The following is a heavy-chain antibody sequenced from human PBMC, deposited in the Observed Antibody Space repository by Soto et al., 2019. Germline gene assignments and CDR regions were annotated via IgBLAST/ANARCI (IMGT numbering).Heavy chain of an antibody. CDR2: ISGSGGST. D-gene: IGHD3-16*02. CDR1: GFTFSSYA. V-gene: IGHV3-23*01. Sequence: PGGSLRLSCAASGFTFSSYAMSWVRQAPGKGLEWVSAISGSGGSTYYADSVKGRFTISRGNSKNTLYLQMNSLRAEDTAVYYCAKGYPDYYYYYGMDVWGQGTTVTVSS. CDR3: AKGYPDYYYYYGMDV. J-gene: IGHJ6*02.